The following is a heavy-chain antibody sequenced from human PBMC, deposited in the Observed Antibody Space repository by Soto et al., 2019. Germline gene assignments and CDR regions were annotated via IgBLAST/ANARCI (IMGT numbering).Heavy chain of an antibody. CDR3: AALYDFWSGSYYYGMDV. V-gene: IGHV1-58*01. Sequence: ASVKVSCKASGFTFTSSAVQWVRQARGQRLEWIGWIVVGSGNTNYAQKFQERVTITRDMSTSTAYMELSSLRSEDTAVYYCAALYDFWSGSYYYGMDVWGQGTTVTVSS. CDR1: GFTFTSSA. J-gene: IGHJ6*02. D-gene: IGHD3-3*01. CDR2: IVVGSGNT.